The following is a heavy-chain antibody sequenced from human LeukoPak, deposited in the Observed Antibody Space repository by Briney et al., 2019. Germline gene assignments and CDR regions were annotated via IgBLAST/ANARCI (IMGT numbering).Heavy chain of an antibody. J-gene: IGHJ6*03. CDR2: ISGSSNVI. CDR3: ARGLYYMDV. Sequence: GGSLRLSCAASGFTFSTHTMAWVHQAPGKGLEWLSYISGSSNVIYYADSVKGRFTISRDNAKDSLYLQMNSLKAEDTAVYYCARGLYYMDVWGKGTTVTVSS. CDR1: GFTFSTHT. V-gene: IGHV3-48*01.